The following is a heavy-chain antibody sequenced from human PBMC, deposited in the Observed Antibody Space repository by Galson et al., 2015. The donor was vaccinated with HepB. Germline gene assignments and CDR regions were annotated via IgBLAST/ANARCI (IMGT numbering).Heavy chain of an antibody. CDR2: ISGSGGST. J-gene: IGHJ4*02. D-gene: IGHD6-6*01. CDR3: AKGRYGQLVLFDY. V-gene: IGHV3-23*01. CDR1: GFTFSGYA. Sequence: SLRLSCAASGFTFSGYAMSWVRQAPGKGLEWVSAISGSGGSTYYADSVKGRFTLSRDNSKNTLYLQMYSLRAEDTAVYYCAKGRYGQLVLFDYWGQGTLVTVSS.